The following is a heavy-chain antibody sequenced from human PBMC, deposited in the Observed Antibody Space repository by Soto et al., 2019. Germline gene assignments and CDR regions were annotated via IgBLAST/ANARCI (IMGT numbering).Heavy chain of an antibody. CDR1: GFTFGSYA. CDR2: ITGSGRST. Sequence: PVGSLRLSCAASGFTFGSYAMSWVRQAPGGELEWVSAITGSGRSTYYTDSVEGRFAISRDNSKSTLYLQMNGLRAEDTAVYYCAKTIGPEHLTGTTRVNRFDPWGQGTLVTVSS. J-gene: IGHJ5*02. D-gene: IGHD1-7*01. CDR3: AKTIGPEHLTGTTRVNRFDP. V-gene: IGHV3-23*01.